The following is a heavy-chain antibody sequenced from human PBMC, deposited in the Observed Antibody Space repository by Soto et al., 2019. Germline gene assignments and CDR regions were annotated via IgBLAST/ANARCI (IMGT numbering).Heavy chain of an antibody. Sequence: QVQLQESGPGLVKPSETLSLTCTVSGGSISSYYWSWIRQPPGKGLEWIGYIYYSGSTNYNPSLKSRVTLSVDSSTNQFSLKLSSVTAADTAVYYCARVVGRWLRFSYSYYGMDVWGQGTTVTVSS. CDR3: ARVVGRWLRFSYSYYGMDV. D-gene: IGHD5-12*01. J-gene: IGHJ6*02. V-gene: IGHV4-59*01. CDR1: GGSISSYY. CDR2: IYYSGST.